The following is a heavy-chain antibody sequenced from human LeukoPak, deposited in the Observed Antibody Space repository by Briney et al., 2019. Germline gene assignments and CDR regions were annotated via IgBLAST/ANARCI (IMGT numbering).Heavy chain of an antibody. V-gene: IGHV1-2*02. CDR1: GYTSTGYY. J-gene: IGHJ6*02. Sequence: GASVKVSCKASGYTSTGYYMHWVRQAPGQGLEWMGWINPNSGGTNYAQKFQGRVTMTRDTSISTAYMELSRLRSDDTAVYYCARDLGAAGFPSYYYYGTDVWGQGTTVTVSS. D-gene: IGHD6-13*01. CDR2: INPNSGGT. CDR3: ARDLGAAGFPSYYYYGTDV.